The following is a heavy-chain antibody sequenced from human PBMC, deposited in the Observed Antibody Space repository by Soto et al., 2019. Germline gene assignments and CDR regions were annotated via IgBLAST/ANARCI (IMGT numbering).Heavy chain of an antibody. J-gene: IGHJ6*03. Sequence: QVQLQQWGAGLLKPSETLSLTCAVYGGSFSGYYWSWIRQPPGKGLEWIGEINHSGSTNYNPSLKSRVTISVDTSKNQFSLKLSSVTAADTAVYYCARGYCSGGSCYSLYYYYYYYMDVWGKGTTVTVSS. V-gene: IGHV4-34*01. CDR2: INHSGST. CDR1: GGSFSGYY. D-gene: IGHD2-15*01. CDR3: ARGYCSGGSCYSLYYYYYYYMDV.